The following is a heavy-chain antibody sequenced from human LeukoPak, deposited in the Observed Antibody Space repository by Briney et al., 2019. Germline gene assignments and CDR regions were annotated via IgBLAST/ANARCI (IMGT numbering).Heavy chain of an antibody. J-gene: IGHJ4*02. CDR1: GGSISSHY. CDR2: IYYSGST. CDR3: ARFRSNSSGFD. D-gene: IGHD3-22*01. V-gene: IGHV4-59*11. Sequence: PSETLSLTCTVSGGSISSHYWSWIRQPAGKGLEWIGYIYYSGSTNYNPSLKSRVTISVDTSKNQFSLKLSSVTAADTAVYYCARFRSNSSGFDWGQGTLVTVSS.